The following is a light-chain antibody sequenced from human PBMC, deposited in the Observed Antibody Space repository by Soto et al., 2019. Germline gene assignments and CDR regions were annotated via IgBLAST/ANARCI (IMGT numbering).Light chain of an antibody. Sequence: DIQMTQSPSTLSASVGDRVNITCRASQSVSRWLAWYQQKPGKAPKVMIYRASTLETGVPSRFSASGFGTEFTLTISSLQPDDFATYYCQQYDRSPMYTFGQGTKLEIK. V-gene: IGKV1-5*03. CDR2: RAS. CDR3: QQYDRSPMYT. CDR1: QSVSRW. J-gene: IGKJ2*01.